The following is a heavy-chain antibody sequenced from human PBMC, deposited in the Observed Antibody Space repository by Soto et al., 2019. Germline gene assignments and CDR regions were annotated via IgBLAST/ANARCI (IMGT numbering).Heavy chain of an antibody. CDR2: ISGSDDST. J-gene: IGHJ4*02. D-gene: IGHD6-6*01. V-gene: IGHV3-23*01. CDR3: AKRSSSSTFDY. CDR1: GFTFSSYA. Sequence: EVQLLESGGGLVQPGESLRLSCAASGFTFSSYAMSWVRQAPGKGLEWVSVISGSDDSTYYADYVKGRFTISRDNAKNTLNLHMNSLRGEDTAVYYGAKRSSSSTFDYWRQGTLVTVSS.